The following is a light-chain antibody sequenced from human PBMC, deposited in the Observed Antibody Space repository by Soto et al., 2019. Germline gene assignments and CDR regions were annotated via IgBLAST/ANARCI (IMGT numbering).Light chain of an antibody. CDR3: QQYNSYSVT. Sequence: DIQMTQSPSTLSASVGDRVTITCRASQSISTRLAWYQQKPGKAPKLLIYDASSLESGVPSRFSGSGSGTEFTLTISSLQPDDFATYYCQQYNSYSVTFGGGTKVEIK. V-gene: IGKV1-5*01. CDR2: DAS. J-gene: IGKJ4*01. CDR1: QSISTR.